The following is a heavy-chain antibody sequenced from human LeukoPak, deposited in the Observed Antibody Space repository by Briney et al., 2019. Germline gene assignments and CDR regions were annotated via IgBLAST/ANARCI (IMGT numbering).Heavy chain of an antibody. CDR3: ATKKGLYSGIGN. CDR1: GGSFSGYY. V-gene: IGHV4-34*01. D-gene: IGHD5-12*01. Sequence: SETLSLTCAVYGGSFSGYYWSWIRQPPGKGLEWIGEINHSGSTNYNPSLKSRVTISVDTSKNQFSLKLSSVTAADTAVYYCATKKGLYSGIGNWGQGTLVTVSS. J-gene: IGHJ4*02. CDR2: INHSGST.